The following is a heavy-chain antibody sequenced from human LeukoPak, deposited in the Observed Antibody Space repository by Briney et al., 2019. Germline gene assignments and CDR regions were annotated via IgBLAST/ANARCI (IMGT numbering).Heavy chain of an antibody. CDR1: GSSFSSGGYY. CDR2: IYQSGST. V-gene: IGHV4-31*03. J-gene: IGHJ4*02. D-gene: IGHD6-25*01. Sequence: PSQTLSLTCTVSGSSFSSGGYYWIWIRQHPGKGLEWIGYIYQSGSTYYNPSLRGRVTMSLDTSKNHLSLKLTSVTAADTAVYYCTRENAAFSPFGYWGQGTLVTV. CDR3: TRENAAFSPFGY.